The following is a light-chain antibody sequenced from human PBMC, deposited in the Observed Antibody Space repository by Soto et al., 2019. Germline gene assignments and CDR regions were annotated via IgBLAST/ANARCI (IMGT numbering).Light chain of an antibody. CDR2: GVS. J-gene: IGKJ5*01. Sequence: ELGWTQSPGTLSFSPGQRATLSCAARQSGSSSYLAWYQQKPGQAPLPLIYGVSRRATGITDRLTGSGSGTDLNLTISRLEPEDFDVYYCQHCVNSPALTCGRGTRLE. CDR1: QSGSSSY. V-gene: IGKV3-20*01. CDR3: QHCVNSPALT.